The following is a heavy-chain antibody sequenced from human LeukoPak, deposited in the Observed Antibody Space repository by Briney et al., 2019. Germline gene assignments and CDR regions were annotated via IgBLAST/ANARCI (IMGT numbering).Heavy chain of an antibody. D-gene: IGHD3-3*01. CDR1: GGTFSSYA. J-gene: IGHJ6*03. Sequence: SVKASCKASGGTFSSYAISWVRQAPGQGLEWMGGIIPIFGTANYAQKFQGRVTITTDESTSTAYMELSSLRSEDTAVYYCARDTYYDFWSGTHPYYYYYYMDVWGKGTTVTVSS. CDR2: IIPIFGTA. CDR3: ARDTYYDFWSGTHPYYYYYYMDV. V-gene: IGHV1-69*05.